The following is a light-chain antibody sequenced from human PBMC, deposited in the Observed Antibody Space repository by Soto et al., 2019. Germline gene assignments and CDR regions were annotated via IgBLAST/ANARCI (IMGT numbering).Light chain of an antibody. J-gene: IGLJ1*01. CDR2: EVS. CDR3: SSYTSSSTYV. Sequence: VLTQPASVSGSPGQSITISCTGTSSDIGGYNYVSWYQQHPGKAPKLMIYEVSNRPSGVSNRFPGSKSGNTASLTISGLQAEDEANYYCSSYTSSSTYVFGTGTKVTVL. CDR1: SSDIGGYNY. V-gene: IGLV2-14*01.